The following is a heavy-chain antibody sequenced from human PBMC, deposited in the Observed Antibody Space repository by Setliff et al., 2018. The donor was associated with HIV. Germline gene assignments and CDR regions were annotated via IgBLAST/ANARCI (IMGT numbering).Heavy chain of an antibody. D-gene: IGHD1-26*01. J-gene: IGHJ5*02. Sequence: SETLSLTCAVYGGSLSGYYWTWIRQPPGKGLEWIGEINHSGSTNYNPSLKSRVTISIDRSGNQFSLRLTSLTAADTAIYYCARSTVGAGASFPWGRGILVTVS. V-gene: IGHV4-34*01. CDR1: GGSLSGYY. CDR3: ARSTVGAGASFP. CDR2: INHSGST.